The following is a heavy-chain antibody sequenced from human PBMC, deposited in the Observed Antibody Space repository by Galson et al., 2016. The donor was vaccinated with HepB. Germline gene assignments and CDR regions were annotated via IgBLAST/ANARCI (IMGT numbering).Heavy chain of an antibody. V-gene: IGHV4-39*01. CDR2: MYYSGST. Sequence: SETLSLTCAVSGGSISSSRHYWGWIRQPPGEGLEWIASMYYSGSTYYNPSLKSRVTISVDTSKNQLSLELGSVTAADTAMYYCARHDYGDFLFDYWGQGTLVIVSS. D-gene: IGHD4-17*01. CDR1: GGSISSSRHY. J-gene: IGHJ4*02. CDR3: ARHDYGDFLFDY.